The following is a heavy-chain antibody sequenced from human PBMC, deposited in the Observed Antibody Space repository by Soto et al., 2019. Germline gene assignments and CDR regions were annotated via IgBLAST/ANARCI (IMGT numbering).Heavy chain of an antibody. CDR2: MYHTGSN. CDR1: GDSITRSGFY. Sequence: QLHLHESGPGLVKPSETLSLSCSVSGDSITRSGFYWAWIRRPPGKELEWIGSMYHTGSNYYKPSLEGRLTMSVDTSKSQFSLRLTSMTAADAGVYFGARVRGGDTHVFDFWGQGARVTVSS. D-gene: IGHD3-10*01. V-gene: IGHV4-39*01. CDR3: ARVRGGDTHVFDF. J-gene: IGHJ4*02.